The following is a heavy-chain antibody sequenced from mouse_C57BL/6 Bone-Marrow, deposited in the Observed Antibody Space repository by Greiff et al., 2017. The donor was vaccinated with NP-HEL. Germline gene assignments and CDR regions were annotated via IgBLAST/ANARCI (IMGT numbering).Heavy chain of an antibody. D-gene: IGHD4-1*01. J-gene: IGHJ3*01. CDR3: AGDTGLGRTWFAY. CDR2: ISDGGSYT. V-gene: IGHV5-4*01. Sequence: EVQGVESGGGLVKPGGSLKLSCAASGFTFSSYAMSWVRQTPEKRLEWVATISDGGSYTYYPDNVKGRFTISRDNAKNNLYLQMSHLKSEDTAMYYCAGDTGLGRTWFAYWGQGTLVTVSA. CDR1: GFTFSSYA.